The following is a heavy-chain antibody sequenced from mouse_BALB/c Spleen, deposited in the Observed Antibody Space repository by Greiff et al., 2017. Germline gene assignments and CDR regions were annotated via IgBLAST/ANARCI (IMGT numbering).Heavy chain of an antibody. Sequence: EVQLQQSGPELVKPGASVKMSCKASGYTFTSYVMHWVKQKPGQGLEWIGYINPYNDGTKYNEKFKGKATLTSDKSSSTAYMELSSLTSEDSAVYYCARRRGNYGLSYAMDYWGQGTSVTVAS. J-gene: IGHJ4*01. CDR2: INPYNDGT. D-gene: IGHD1-1*01. CDR1: GYTFTSYV. V-gene: IGHV1-14*01. CDR3: ARRRGNYGLSYAMDY.